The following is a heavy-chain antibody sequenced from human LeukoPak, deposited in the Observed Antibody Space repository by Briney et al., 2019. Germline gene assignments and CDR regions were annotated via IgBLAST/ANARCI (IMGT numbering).Heavy chain of an antibody. J-gene: IGHJ4*02. CDR2: INSKTGGT. V-gene: IGHV1-2*02. CDR3: ARDVCTSTTCYGPDF. Sequence: ASVKVSCKASGYTFTGYYISWVRQAPGQGPEWMGWINSKTGGTKVAEKFQGRVTMTRDTSNSTAFMELSTLKSDDTAAYYCARDVCTSTTCYGPDFWGQGTLVTVSS. CDR1: GYTFTGYY. D-gene: IGHD2-2*01.